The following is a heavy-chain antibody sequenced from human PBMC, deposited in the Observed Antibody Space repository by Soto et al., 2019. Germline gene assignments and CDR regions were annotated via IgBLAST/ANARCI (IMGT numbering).Heavy chain of an antibody. J-gene: IGHJ4*02. CDR3: AKVLLGVITTYFDY. CDR1: GFTFSSYA. V-gene: IGHV3-23*01. Sequence: GGSLRLSFAASGFTFSSYAMSWVRQAPGKGLEWVSAISGSGGSTYYADSVKGRFTISRDNSKNTLYLQMNSLRAEDTAVYYCAKVLLGVITTYFDYWGQGTLVTVSS. D-gene: IGHD3-22*01. CDR2: ISGSGGST.